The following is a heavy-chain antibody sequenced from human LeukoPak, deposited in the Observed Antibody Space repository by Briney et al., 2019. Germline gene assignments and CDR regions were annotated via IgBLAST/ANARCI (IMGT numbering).Heavy chain of an antibody. Sequence: GGSLRLSCAASGIAFRSFTMHWVRQAPGKGLEWVSSITPTSTSTVYADSVKGRLTNSRDNAKKSLYLQMNSLRAEDTAVYHCATVYYDSSAYGDLDSWGQGTLVTVSS. V-gene: IGHV3-21*04. CDR3: ATVYYDSSAYGDLDS. D-gene: IGHD3-22*01. CDR1: GIAFRSFT. CDR2: ITPTSTST. J-gene: IGHJ4*02.